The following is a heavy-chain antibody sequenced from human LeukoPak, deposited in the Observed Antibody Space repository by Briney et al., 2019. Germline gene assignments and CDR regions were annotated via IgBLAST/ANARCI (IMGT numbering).Heavy chain of an antibody. V-gene: IGHV4-4*07. CDR1: GFTVSSNS. Sequence: GSLRLSCTVSGFTVSSNSMSWIRQPAGKGLEWIGRIYTSGSTNYNPSLKSRVTMSVDTSKNQFSLKLSSVTAADTAVYYCARAKYSSWPHFDYWGQGTLVTVSS. CDR3: ARAKYSSWPHFDY. CDR2: IYTSGST. J-gene: IGHJ4*02. D-gene: IGHD6-13*01.